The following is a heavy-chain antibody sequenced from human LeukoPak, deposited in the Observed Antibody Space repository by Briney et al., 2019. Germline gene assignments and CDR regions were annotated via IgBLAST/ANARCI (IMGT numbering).Heavy chain of an antibody. CDR1: GFTVSSNY. Sequence: QSGGSLRLSCAASGFTVSSNYMSWVRQAPGKGLEWVSVIYSGGSTYYADSVKGRFTISRDNSKNTQYLQMNSLRAEDTAVYYCARDEAGHFDYWGQGTLVTVSS. D-gene: IGHD6-13*01. V-gene: IGHV3-53*01. CDR3: ARDEAGHFDY. CDR2: IYSGGST. J-gene: IGHJ4*02.